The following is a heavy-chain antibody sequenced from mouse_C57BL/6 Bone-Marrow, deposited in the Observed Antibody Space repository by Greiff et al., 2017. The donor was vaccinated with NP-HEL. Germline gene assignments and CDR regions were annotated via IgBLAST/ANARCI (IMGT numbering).Heavy chain of an antibody. J-gene: IGHJ4*01. Sequence: EVQLQQSGAELVRPGASVKLSCTASGFNITDDYMHWVKQRPEQGLEWIGWIDPENGDTEYASKFQGKATITADTSSNTAYLQLSSLTSEDTAVYDCTTGDAMDYWGQGTSVTVSS. CDR2: IDPENGDT. V-gene: IGHV14-4*01. CDR1: GFNITDDY. CDR3: TTGDAMDY.